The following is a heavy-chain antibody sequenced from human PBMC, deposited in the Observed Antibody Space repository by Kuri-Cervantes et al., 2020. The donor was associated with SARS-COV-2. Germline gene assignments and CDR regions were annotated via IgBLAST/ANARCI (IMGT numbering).Heavy chain of an antibody. CDR1: TFSSYA. J-gene: IGHJ4*02. V-gene: IGHV4-39*01. Sequence: TFSSYAMSWVRQAPGKGLEWIGSIYYSGSTYYNPSLKSRVTISVDTSKNQFSLKLSSVTAADMAVYYCARQYCTNGVCYTPFDYWGQGTLVTVSS. CDR2: IYYSGST. D-gene: IGHD2-8*01. CDR3: ARQYCTNGVCYTPFDY.